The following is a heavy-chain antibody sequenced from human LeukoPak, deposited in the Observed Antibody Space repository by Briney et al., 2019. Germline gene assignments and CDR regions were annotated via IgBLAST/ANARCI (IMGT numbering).Heavy chain of an antibody. V-gene: IGHV3-21*01. CDR1: GFTFSSYS. Sequence: PGGSLRLSCAASGFTFSSYSMNWVRQAPGKGLEWVSSISSSSSYIYYADSVKGRFTISRDNAKNSLYLQMNSLRAEDTAVYYCANEYSSSSGVALDYWGQGTLVTVSS. CDR3: ANEYSSSSGVALDY. D-gene: IGHD6-6*01. J-gene: IGHJ4*02. CDR2: ISSSSSYI.